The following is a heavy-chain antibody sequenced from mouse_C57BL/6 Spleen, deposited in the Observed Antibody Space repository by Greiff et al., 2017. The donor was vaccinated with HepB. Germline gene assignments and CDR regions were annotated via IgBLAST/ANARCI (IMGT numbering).Heavy chain of an antibody. CDR3: AKVIYYDYWYFDV. J-gene: IGHJ1*03. CDR1: GYTFTSYW. Sequence: QVQLQQSGAELVKPGASVKLSCMASGYTFTSYWMHWVKQRPGQGLEWIGMIHPNSGSTNYNEKFKSKATLTVDKSSSTAYMQLSSLTSEDSAVYYCAKVIYYDYWYFDVWGTGTTVTVSS. V-gene: IGHV1-64*01. CDR2: IHPNSGST. D-gene: IGHD2-4*01.